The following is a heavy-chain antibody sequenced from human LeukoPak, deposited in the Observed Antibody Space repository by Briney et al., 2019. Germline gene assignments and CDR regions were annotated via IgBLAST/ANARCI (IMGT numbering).Heavy chain of an antibody. V-gene: IGHV1-3*01. J-gene: IGHJ4*02. CDR1: GYTFTSYA. Sequence: ASVKVSCKASGYTFTSYAMHWVRQAPGQRLEWMGWINAGNGNTKYSQKFQGRVTITRDTSASTAYMELSSLRSEDTAVYYCAREEVLWFGDLGAFDYWGQGTLVTVSS. D-gene: IGHD3-10*01. CDR3: AREEVLWFGDLGAFDY. CDR2: INAGNGNT.